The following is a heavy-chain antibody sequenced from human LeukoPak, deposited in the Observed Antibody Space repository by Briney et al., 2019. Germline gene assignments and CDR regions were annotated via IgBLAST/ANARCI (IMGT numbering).Heavy chain of an antibody. V-gene: IGHV3-74*01. CDR3: ARAPSEIGGYYPEYFRH. CDR1: GFTFSTYW. CDR2: IKSDGST. J-gene: IGHJ1*01. D-gene: IGHD3-22*01. Sequence: GGSLRLSCAASGFTFSTYWMHWVRQAPGKGLVWVSRIKSDGSTNYADSVKGRFTISRDNAKNTVSLQMISLRPEDTGVYYCARAPSEIGGYYPEYFRHWGQGTLVTVSS.